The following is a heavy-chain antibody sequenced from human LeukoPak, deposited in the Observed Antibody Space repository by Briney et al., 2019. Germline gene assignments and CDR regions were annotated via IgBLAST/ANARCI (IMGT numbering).Heavy chain of an antibody. D-gene: IGHD2-21*02. CDR1: GGTFSSYA. CDR2: IIPIFGTA. V-gene: IGHV1-69*05. J-gene: IGHJ4*02. Sequence: GASVKVSCKASGGTFSSYAISWVRQAPGQGLEWMGRIIPIFGTANYAQKFQGRVTITTDESTSTAYMELSSLRSEDTAVYYCARVDCGADCYSADYWGQGTLVTVSS. CDR3: ARVDCGADCYSADY.